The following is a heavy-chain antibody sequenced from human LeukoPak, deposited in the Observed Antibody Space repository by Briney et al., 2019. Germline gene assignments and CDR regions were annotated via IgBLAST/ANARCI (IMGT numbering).Heavy chain of an antibody. Sequence: GGSLRLSCAASGFTFSSYSMNWVRQAPGKWLEWVSSISSSSSYIYYADSVKGRFTISRDNAKNSLYLQMNSLRAEDTAVYYCARGAVVVTAIYYYYGMDVWGQGTTVTVSS. CDR1: GFTFSSYS. CDR2: ISSSSSYI. D-gene: IGHD2-21*02. J-gene: IGHJ6*02. CDR3: ARGAVVVTAIYYYYGMDV. V-gene: IGHV3-21*01.